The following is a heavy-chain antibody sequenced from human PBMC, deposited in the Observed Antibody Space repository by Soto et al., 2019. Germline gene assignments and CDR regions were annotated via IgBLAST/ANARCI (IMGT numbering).Heavy chain of an antibody. Sequence: QVQLVQSGAEVKKPGASVKVSCKASGYTFRNYGITWVRQAPGQGLDWMGWIATYNGNTSYAQKLHDRATNTTDPATSTAYVEMRSRRSDDTAVYYCARERGSVAVPAASCSCGRCFTQRFWGQGTLVIVSS. D-gene: IGHD2-2*01. CDR1: GYTFRNYG. V-gene: IGHV1-18*01. J-gene: IGHJ4*02. CDR2: IATYNGNT. CDR3: ARERGSVAVPAASCSCGRCFTQRF.